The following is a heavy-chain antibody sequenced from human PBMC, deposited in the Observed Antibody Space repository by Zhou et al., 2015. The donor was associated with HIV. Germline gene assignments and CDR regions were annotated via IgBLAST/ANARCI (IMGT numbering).Heavy chain of an antibody. J-gene: IGHJ6*02. CDR1: GGSFSDSE. V-gene: IGHV1-69*06. D-gene: IGHD5-18*01. CDR3: ARLEGGYNYGTFGYYGMDV. CDR2: LIPTFDAE. Sequence: QVQLVQSGTEVKRPGSSVKVSCKASGGSFSDSEISWVRQAPGQGLEWMGRLIPTFDAENHAQKFRGRLTISADKSTGAVYMELSTLRSEDAAVYYCARLEGGYNYGTFGYYGMDVWGQGTAVTVSS.